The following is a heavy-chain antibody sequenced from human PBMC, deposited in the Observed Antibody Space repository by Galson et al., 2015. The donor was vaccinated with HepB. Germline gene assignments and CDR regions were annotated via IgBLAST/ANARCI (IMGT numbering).Heavy chain of an antibody. V-gene: IGHV3-23*01. Sequence: SLRLSCAASGLSFSSYTMSWVRQAPGQGLEWVSDISGSGGSSCYADSVQGRFTISRDNYKNILYPQMNSLRAEDTAVYYCAKGLYSSNVYYMDVWGKGTTVTVSS. CDR1: GLSFSSYT. CDR2: ISGSGGSS. D-gene: IGHD6-13*01. J-gene: IGHJ6*03. CDR3: AKGLYSSNVYYMDV.